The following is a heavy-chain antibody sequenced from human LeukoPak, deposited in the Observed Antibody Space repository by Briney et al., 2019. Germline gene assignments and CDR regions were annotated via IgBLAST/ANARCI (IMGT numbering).Heavy chain of an antibody. D-gene: IGHD3-22*01. CDR1: GFTFSDYY. CDR2: IISSGTTI. J-gene: IGHJ4*02. Sequence: GGSLRLSCAASGFTFSDYYMTWIRQAPGKGLEWLSYIISSGTTIYYADSVKGRFTVSRDNAKNSLYLQVNSLRAEDTAVYYCARHSSGWGFDYWGQGTLVTVSS. CDR3: ARHSSGWGFDY. V-gene: IGHV3-11*04.